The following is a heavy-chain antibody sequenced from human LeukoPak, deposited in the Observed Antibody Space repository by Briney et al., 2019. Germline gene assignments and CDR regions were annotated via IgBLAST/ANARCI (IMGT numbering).Heavy chain of an antibody. CDR3: AKVGGELLPGNFDY. Sequence: GGSLRLSCAASGFTFDDYGMSWVRRAPGKGLEWVSGINWKGGTTAYADSVKGRFTISRDNAKNSLYLQMNSLRAEDTAFYYWAKVGGELLPGNFDYWGQGILVTVSS. CDR2: INWKGGTT. CDR1: GFTFDDYG. J-gene: IGHJ4*02. D-gene: IGHD1-26*01. V-gene: IGHV3-20*04.